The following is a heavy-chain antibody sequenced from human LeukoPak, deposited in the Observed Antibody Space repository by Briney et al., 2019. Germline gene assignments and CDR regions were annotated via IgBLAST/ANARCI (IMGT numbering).Heavy chain of an antibody. V-gene: IGHV4-31*03. D-gene: IGHD3-22*01. Sequence: SETLSLTCTVSGGSISSGGYYWSWIRQHPGKGLEWIGYIYYSGSTYYNPSLKSRVTISVDTSKNQFSLKLSSVTAADTAVYYCARGPFRDSSGYYYREFDYWGQGTLVTVSS. CDR2: IYYSGST. CDR1: GGSISSGGYY. CDR3: ARGPFRDSSGYYYREFDY. J-gene: IGHJ4*02.